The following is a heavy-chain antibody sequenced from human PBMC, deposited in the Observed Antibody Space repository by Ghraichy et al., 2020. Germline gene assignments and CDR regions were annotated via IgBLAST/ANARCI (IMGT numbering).Heavy chain of an antibody. V-gene: IGHV1-18*01. D-gene: IGHD2-15*01. J-gene: IGHJ6*03. Sequence: ASVKVSCKASGYTFSRYGISWVRQAPGQGLEWMGWISGHNGYTKCEQRLLGRITMTIDTSTTTAHMELKSLTSDDTAVYYCARDDPLMEGASYSYMDVWGEGTTVIVSS. CDR2: ISGHNGYT. CDR3: ARDDPLMEGASYSYMDV. CDR1: GYTFSRYG.